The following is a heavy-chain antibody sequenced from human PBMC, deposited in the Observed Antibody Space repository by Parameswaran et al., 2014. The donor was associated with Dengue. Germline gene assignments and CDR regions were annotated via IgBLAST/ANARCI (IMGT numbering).Heavy chain of an antibody. CDR3: ARDSRDYLYY. CDR2: INHSGST. V-gene: IGHV4-34*01. D-gene: IGHD6-6*01. J-gene: IGHJ4*02. Sequence: WIRQPPGKGLEWIGEINHSGSTNYNPSLKSRVTISVDTSKNQFSLKLSSVTAADTAVYYCARDSRDYLYYWGQGTLVTVSS.